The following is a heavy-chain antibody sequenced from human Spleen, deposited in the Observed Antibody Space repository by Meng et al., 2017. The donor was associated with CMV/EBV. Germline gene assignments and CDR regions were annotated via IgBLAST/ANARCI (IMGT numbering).Heavy chain of an antibody. D-gene: IGHD1-26*01. V-gene: IGHV3-21*01. CDR2: LSSSSSYI. Sequence: GGSLRLSCAASGFTFSSYSMNWVRQAPGKGLEWVSSLSSSSSYIYYADSVKGRFTISRDNAKNSLSLQMNSLRPEDTAVYYCARERWEGEPNYGMDVWGQGTTVTVSS. J-gene: IGHJ6*02. CDR3: ARERWEGEPNYGMDV. CDR1: GFTFSSYS.